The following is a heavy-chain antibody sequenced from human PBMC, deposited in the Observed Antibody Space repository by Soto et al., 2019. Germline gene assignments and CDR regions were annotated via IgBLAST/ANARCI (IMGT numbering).Heavy chain of an antibody. J-gene: IGHJ5*02. CDR2: IYPGDSDT. Sequence: PGESLKISCKGSGYSFTSYWIGWVRQMPGKGLEWLGIIYPGDSDTRYSPSFQGQVTISADKSISTAYLQWSSLKASDTAMYYCARQESSGWYGGAWLDPWGQGTLVTVSS. CDR1: GYSFTSYW. CDR3: ARQESSGWYGGAWLDP. V-gene: IGHV5-51*01. D-gene: IGHD6-19*01.